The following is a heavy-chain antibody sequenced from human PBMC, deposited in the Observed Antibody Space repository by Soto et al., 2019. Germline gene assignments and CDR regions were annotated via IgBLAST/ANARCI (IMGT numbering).Heavy chain of an antibody. CDR1: GGSISGDYYH. CDR3: AREDDGGDRDYYGLDV. J-gene: IGHJ6*02. Sequence: QVQLQQSGPGLVKPSQTLSLTCTVSGGSISGDYYHWTWIRQSPGKVLEWIGYIHFSGSVLYNPSFKSRTTISVDTSKNQFSLHLRSVTAADTAVYFCAREDDGGDRDYYGLDVWCQGTTVTVSS. D-gene: IGHD2-21*02. CDR2: IHFSGSV. V-gene: IGHV4-30-4*08.